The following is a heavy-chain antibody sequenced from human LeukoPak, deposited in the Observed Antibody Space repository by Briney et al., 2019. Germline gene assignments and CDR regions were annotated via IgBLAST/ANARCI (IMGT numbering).Heavy chain of an antibody. CDR2: IYYSGSA. CDR1: GGSFSGYY. D-gene: IGHD6-19*01. Sequence: PSETLSLTCAVYGGSFSGYYWSWIRQPPGKGLEWIGSIYYSGSAYYNPSLKSRVTISVDTSKNQFSLKLSSVTAADTAVYYCARHYSSGWSGWGQGTLVTVSS. CDR3: ARHYSSGWSG. J-gene: IGHJ4*02. V-gene: IGHV4-34*01.